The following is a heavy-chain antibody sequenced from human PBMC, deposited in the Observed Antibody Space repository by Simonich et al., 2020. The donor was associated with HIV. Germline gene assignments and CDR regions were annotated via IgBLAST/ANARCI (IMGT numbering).Heavy chain of an antibody. J-gene: IGHJ4*02. V-gene: IGHV4-34*01. CDR3: ARRTTAYFSFWGGFYFDY. CDR1: GGSLSGHY. Sequence: QVQLQQWGAGLLKPSETLSLTCVVYGGSLSGHYWSWIRQPPGKGLEWIGEINHRGSPNYSHALKSRVTISVDTSKNQFSLKLNSVTAADTTVYYCARRTTAYFSFWGGFYFDYWGQGTLVTVSS. CDR2: INHRGSP. D-gene: IGHD3-3*01.